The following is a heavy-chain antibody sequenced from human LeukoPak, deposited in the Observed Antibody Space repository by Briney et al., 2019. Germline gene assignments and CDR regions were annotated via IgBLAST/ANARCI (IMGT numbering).Heavy chain of an antibody. CDR1: GGSISSSSYY. V-gene: IGHV2-5*02. J-gene: IGHJ3*02. CDR3: AHRLTPXDAFDI. CDR2: IYWDDDK. Sequence: PSETLSLTCTVSGGSISSSSYYWGWIRQPPGKALEWLALIYWDDDKRYSPSLKSRLTITKDTSKNQVVLTMTNMDPVDTATYYCAHRLTPXDAFDIWGQGIMVTVSS.